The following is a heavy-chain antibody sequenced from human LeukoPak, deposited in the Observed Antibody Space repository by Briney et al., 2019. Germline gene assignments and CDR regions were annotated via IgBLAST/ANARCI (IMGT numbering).Heavy chain of an antibody. CDR1: AFTFSNYG. V-gene: IGHV3-30*18. CDR3: AKLQSDGLRTYYGMDV. J-gene: IGHJ6*02. Sequence: PGGSLRLSCEASAFTFSNYGMHWVRQAPGKGLEWVAVISYDGTKTYYADSVKGRFTISRDNSRNTLYLQMNSLRAEDTAVYYCAKLQSDGLRTYYGMDVWGQGTTVTVSS. CDR2: ISYDGTKT. D-gene: IGHD4-17*01.